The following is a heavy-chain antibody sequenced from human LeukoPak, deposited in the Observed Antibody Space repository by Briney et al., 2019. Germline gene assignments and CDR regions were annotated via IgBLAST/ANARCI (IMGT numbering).Heavy chain of an antibody. D-gene: IGHD1-20*01. J-gene: IGHJ4*02. CDR3: AGRRITGTTYYFDY. Sequence: SETLSLTCTVSGGSISSYCWSWIRQTAGKGLECIVRIYTSGSTNYNPSLKSRVTMSVDTSKNQFSLKLSSVTAADTAVYYCAGRRITGTTYYFDYWGQGTLVTVSS. CDR2: IYTSGST. V-gene: IGHV4-4*07. CDR1: GGSISSYC.